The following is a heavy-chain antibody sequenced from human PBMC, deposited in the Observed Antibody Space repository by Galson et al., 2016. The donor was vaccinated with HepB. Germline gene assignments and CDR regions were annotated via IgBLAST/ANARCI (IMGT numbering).Heavy chain of an antibody. Sequence: SETLSLTCSVSGGSISSNNYYWAWIRQPPGKGLEWLASIHYSGNSYYKPSLTSRVTISVDTSKSQFSLKVRSVTAADTAVYFCARHSGYKYEEYYMDVWGNGTTVTVSS. J-gene: IGHJ6*03. CDR1: GGSISSNNYY. CDR2: IHYSGNS. D-gene: IGHD5-18*01. V-gene: IGHV4-39*01. CDR3: ARHSGYKYEEYYMDV.